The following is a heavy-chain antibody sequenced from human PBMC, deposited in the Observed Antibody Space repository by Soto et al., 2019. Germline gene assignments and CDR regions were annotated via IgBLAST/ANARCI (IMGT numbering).Heavy chain of an antibody. D-gene: IGHD6-13*01. CDR2: IIPIFGTA. CDR1: GGTFSSYA. CDR3: ARTKAAAQATYYYGMDV. Sequence: ASVKVSCKASGGTFSSYAISWVRQAPGQGLEWMGEIIPIFGTANYAQKFQGRVTITADESTSTAYMELSSLRSEDTAVYYCARTKAAAQATYYYGMDVWGQGTTVTVSS. V-gene: IGHV1-69*13. J-gene: IGHJ6*02.